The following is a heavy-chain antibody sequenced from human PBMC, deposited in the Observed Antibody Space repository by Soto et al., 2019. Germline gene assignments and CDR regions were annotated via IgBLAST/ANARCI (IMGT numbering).Heavy chain of an antibody. CDR1: GYTFTTHG. CDR2: VSGDNGHT. V-gene: IGHV1-18*01. J-gene: IGHJ5*02. D-gene: IGHD2-15*01. Sequence: QVQLVQSGAEVKKPGASVKVSCKASGYTFTTHGISWVRQAPGQGLEWMGWVSGDNGHTNYAQSLQGRVTMTTDTSTNRAYMELRSLRSDDTAVYYCARDLGYCGSGTCYREWFDPWGQGTLVTVSS. CDR3: ARDLGYCGSGTCYREWFDP.